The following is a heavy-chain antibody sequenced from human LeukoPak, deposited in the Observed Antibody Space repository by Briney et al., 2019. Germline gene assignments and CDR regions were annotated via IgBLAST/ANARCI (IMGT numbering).Heavy chain of an antibody. D-gene: IGHD1-1*01. CDR3: AIQTTGTVDY. CDR2: IIPIFGTA. J-gene: IGHJ4*02. CDR1: GGTFSSYA. V-gene: IGHV1-69*05. Sequence: RASVKVSCKASGGTFSSYAISWVRQAPGQGLEWMGGIIPIFGTANYAQKFQGRVTITTDESTGTAYMELSSLRSEDTAVYYCAIQTTGTVDYWGQGTLVTVSS.